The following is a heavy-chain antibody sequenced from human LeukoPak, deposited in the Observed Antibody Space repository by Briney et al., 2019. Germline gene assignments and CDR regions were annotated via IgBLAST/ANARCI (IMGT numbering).Heavy chain of an antibody. CDR1: GFTFSSYE. D-gene: IGHD6-13*01. J-gene: IGHJ4*02. CDR3: VKVRSGAAAVGGD. V-gene: IGHV3-21*01. CDR2: ISSSSIYI. Sequence: GGSLRLSCAASGFTFSSYEMNWVRQAPGKGLEWVSSISSSSIYIFYSNSVKGRFTISRDNAKNSLYLQVNSLRADDTAVYYCVKVRSGAAAVGGDWGRGTLVTVSS.